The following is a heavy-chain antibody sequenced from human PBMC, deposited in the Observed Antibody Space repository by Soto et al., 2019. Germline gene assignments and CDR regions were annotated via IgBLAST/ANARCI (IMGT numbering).Heavy chain of an antibody. CDR1: GYTFTSYG. CDR3: ARAAYYYDSSGSGNFDY. Sequence: QVQLVQSGAEVKKPGASVKVSCKASGYTFTSYGISWVRQAPGQGLEWMGWISAYNGNTNYAQKLQGRVTMTTDTSTSTAYMELRSMRSDDTAVYYCARAAYYYDSSGSGNFDYWGQGPLVTVSS. CDR2: ISAYNGNT. D-gene: IGHD3-22*01. V-gene: IGHV1-18*04. J-gene: IGHJ4*02.